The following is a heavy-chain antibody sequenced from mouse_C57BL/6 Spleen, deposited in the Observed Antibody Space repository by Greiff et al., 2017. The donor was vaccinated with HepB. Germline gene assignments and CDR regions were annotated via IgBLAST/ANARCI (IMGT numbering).Heavy chain of an antibody. CDR1: GFSLTSYG. CDR3: ARSLDYDGGGFDY. Sequence: QVQLQQSGPGLVQPSQSLSITCTVSGFSLTSYGVHWVRQSPGKGLEWLGVIWSGGSTDYNAAFISRLSISKDNSKSQVFFKMNSLQADDTAIYYCARSLDYDGGGFDYWGQGTTLTVSS. J-gene: IGHJ2*01. V-gene: IGHV2-2*01. CDR2: IWSGGST. D-gene: IGHD2-4*01.